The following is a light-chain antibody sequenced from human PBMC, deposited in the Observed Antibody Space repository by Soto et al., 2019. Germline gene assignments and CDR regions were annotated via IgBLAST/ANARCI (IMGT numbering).Light chain of an antibody. Sequence: DIQMTQSPSSLSASVGDRVTITCRASQSVSNYLHWYQQKPGKAPNLLIYDASTLESGVPARFSGSGSGTEFTLTINSLQSDDFATYYCQQYETYSPTFGQGTKVDI. CDR2: DAS. J-gene: IGKJ1*01. CDR3: QQYETYSPT. V-gene: IGKV1-5*01. CDR1: QSVSNY.